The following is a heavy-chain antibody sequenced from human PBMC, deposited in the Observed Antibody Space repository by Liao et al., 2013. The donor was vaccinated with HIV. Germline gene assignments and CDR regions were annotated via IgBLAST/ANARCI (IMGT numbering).Heavy chain of an antibody. CDR2: IYSTGTA. Sequence: QVQLQESGPGLVKPSETLSLTCTVSGSSMSHYYWTWIRQAAGKGLEWIGRIYSTGTANYNPSLKSRVTMSVDTSNNQFSLKLSSVTAADTAVYFCARVVTTIHHYFYMDVWGKGTTVTVSS. D-gene: IGHD5-12*01. CDR1: GSSMSHYY. V-gene: IGHV4-4*07. CDR3: ARVVTTIHHYFYMDV. J-gene: IGHJ6*03.